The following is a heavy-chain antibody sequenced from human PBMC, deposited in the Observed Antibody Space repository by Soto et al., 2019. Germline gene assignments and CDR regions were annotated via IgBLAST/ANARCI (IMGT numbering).Heavy chain of an antibody. V-gene: IGHV1-69*01. CDR1: GGTFSSFT. CDR3: AKMICSGGSCYSGWFDP. J-gene: IGHJ5*02. D-gene: IGHD2-15*01. CDR2: FIRVSGPA. Sequence: QVQLVQSGAEVKKPGSSVKVSCKASGGTFSSFTISWVRQAPGQGLEWMGGFIRVSGPAHYAQQFQGRVTLTADESSNTTYMELSSLRSADTAVYYCAKMICSGGSCYSGWFDPWGQGTRVIVAS.